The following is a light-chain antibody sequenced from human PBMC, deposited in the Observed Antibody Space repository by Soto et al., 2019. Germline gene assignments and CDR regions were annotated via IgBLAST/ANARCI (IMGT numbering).Light chain of an antibody. V-gene: IGLV1-40*01. CDR1: SSNIGAGYD. J-gene: IGLJ3*02. Sequence: QSVLTQPPSVSGAPRQRVTISCTGSSSNIGAGYDVHWYQQLPGTAPKLLIYGNSIRPSGVPDRFSGSKSGTSASLAITGLQAEDEADYYCQSYDSSLSGPWVFGGGTKLTVL. CDR2: GNS. CDR3: QSYDSSLSGPWV.